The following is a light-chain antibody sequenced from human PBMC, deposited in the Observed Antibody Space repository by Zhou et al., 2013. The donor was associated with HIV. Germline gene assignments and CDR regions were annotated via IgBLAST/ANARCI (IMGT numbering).Light chain of an antibody. CDR3: QQCHSYWA. Sequence: DIQLTQSPSTLSASVGDRVTITCRASQNINNYLAWYQQKPGKAPKLLIFKASSLESGVPSRFSGSGSGTEFTLTISSLQPDDFATYYCQQCHSYWAFGQGTKGGNQT. J-gene: IGKJ1*01. V-gene: IGKV1-5*03. CDR1: QNINNY. CDR2: KAS.